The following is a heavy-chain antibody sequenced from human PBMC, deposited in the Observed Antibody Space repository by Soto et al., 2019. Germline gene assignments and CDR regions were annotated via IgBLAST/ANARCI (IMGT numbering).Heavy chain of an antibody. V-gene: IGHV2-5*01. CDR1: GFSFSTSGVG. D-gene: IGHD3-10*01. CDR3: VSGSFPNWFDP. Sequence: QITLKESGPTLVKPTQTLTLTCTFSGFSFSTSGVGVGWIRQPPGKALEWLALIYWNDDKRYSRSLKSRLTITKDTSKSQVVLTMTNMDPVDTATYYCVSGSFPNWFDPWGQGTLVTVSS. CDR2: IYWNDDK. J-gene: IGHJ5*02.